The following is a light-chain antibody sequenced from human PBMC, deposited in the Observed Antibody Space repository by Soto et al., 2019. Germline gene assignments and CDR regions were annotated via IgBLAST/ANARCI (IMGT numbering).Light chain of an antibody. CDR1: QSVSGW. CDR3: QQYGDWPPET. Sequence: DIEMTQSPSTLSASIGDGVTITCRASQSVSGWVAWYQQTPGKAPKLLISDASKLESGVSSRFRGHVSGTEFTLSISSLQSEDVAVYYCQQYGDWPPETFGQGTKLEI. J-gene: IGKJ2*01. V-gene: IGKV1-5*01. CDR2: DAS.